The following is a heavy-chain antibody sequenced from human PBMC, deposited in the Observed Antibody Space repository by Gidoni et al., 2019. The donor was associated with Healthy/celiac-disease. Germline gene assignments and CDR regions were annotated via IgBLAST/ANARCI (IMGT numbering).Heavy chain of an antibody. CDR2: IYPGDSDT. V-gene: IGHV5-51*01. J-gene: IGHJ6*02. Sequence: EVQLVQSGAEVKKPGESLKISCTGSGYSFTSYWIGWVRQMPGKGLEWMGIIYPGDSDTRYSPSFQGQVTISADKSISTAYLQWSSLKASDTAMYYCARHAQTLGGYSGYDPYMDVWGQGTTVTVSS. CDR1: GYSFTSYW. D-gene: IGHD5-12*01. CDR3: ARHAQTLGGYSGYDPYMDV.